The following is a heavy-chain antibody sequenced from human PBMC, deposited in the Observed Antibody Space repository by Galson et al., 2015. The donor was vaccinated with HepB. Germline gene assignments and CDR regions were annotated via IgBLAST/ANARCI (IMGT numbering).Heavy chain of an antibody. CDR3: AKDYGVDV. CDR1: GFTFSSYA. CDR2: ISYDGSNK. J-gene: IGHJ6*02. Sequence: SLRLSCAASGFTFSSYAMHWVRPAPGKGLEWVAVISYDGSNKYYADSVKGRFTISRDNSKNTLYLQMNSLRAEDTAVYYSAKDYGVDVWGQGTTVTVSS. V-gene: IGHV3-30*04.